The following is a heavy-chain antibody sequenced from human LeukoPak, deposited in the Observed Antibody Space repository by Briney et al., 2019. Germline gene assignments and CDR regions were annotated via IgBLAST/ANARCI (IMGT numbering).Heavy chain of an antibody. CDR3: ARVPTYYDFSIYY. CDR1: GGSFSGYY. D-gene: IGHD3-3*01. CDR2: INHSGST. Sequence: PSETLSLTCAVYGGSFSGYYWSWIRQPPGKGLEWIGEINHSGSTNYNPSLKSRATISVDTSKNQFSLKLSSVTAADTAVYYCARVPTYYDFSIYYWGQGTLVTVSS. V-gene: IGHV4-34*01. J-gene: IGHJ4*02.